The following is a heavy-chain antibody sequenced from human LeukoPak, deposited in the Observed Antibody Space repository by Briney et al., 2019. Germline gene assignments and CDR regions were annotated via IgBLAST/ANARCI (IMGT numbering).Heavy chain of an antibody. CDR3: ARETTIFNWFDP. D-gene: IGHD3-3*01. J-gene: IGHJ5*02. CDR2: IIPIFGTA. CDR1: GGTFSSYA. Sequence: ASVKVSCKASGGTFSSYAISWVRQAPGQGLEWMGGIIPIFGTANYAQKFQGRVTITADESTSTAYMELSSLRSEDTAVYYCARETTIFNWFDPWGQGTLVIVSS. V-gene: IGHV1-69*13.